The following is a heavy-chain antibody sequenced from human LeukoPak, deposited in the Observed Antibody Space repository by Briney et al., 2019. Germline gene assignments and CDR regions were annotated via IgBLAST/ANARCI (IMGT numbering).Heavy chain of an antibody. V-gene: IGHV3-7*01. CDR2: IKQDGSEK. D-gene: IGHD5-24*01. CDR3: ARDAGRWLQLRAFDY. CDR1: GFTFSSYW. Sequence: PGGSLRLSCAASGFTFSSYWMSWVRQAPGKGLEWVANIKQDGSEKYYVDSVKGRFTISRDNAKNSLYLQMNSLRAEDTAVYYCARDAGRWLQLRAFDYWGQGTLVTVSS. J-gene: IGHJ4*02.